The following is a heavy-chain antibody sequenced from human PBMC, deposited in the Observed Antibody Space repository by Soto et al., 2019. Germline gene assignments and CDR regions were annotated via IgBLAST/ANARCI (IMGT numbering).Heavy chain of an antibody. CDR2: INHSGST. J-gene: IGHJ4*02. D-gene: IGHD3-22*01. Sequence: SETLSLTCAVYGGSFSGYYWSWIRQPPGKGLEWIGEINHSGSTNYNPPLKSRVTISVDTSKNQFSLKLSSVTAADTAVYYCASAHIHYDSSGYSTDYWGQGTLGTVSS. CDR1: GGSFSGYY. CDR3: ASAHIHYDSSGYSTDY. V-gene: IGHV4-34*01.